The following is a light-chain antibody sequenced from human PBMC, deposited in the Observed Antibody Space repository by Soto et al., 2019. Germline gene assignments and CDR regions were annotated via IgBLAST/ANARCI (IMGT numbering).Light chain of an antibody. V-gene: IGLV2-14*01. CDR3: SSFTSRTTVL. J-gene: IGLJ2*01. Sequence: QSVLTQPASVSGSPGQSITISCTGTSSDVGGYNFVSWYQQHPGKAPKLMIYEVSNRPSGVSTRFSGSKSGNTASLTISGLQAEDAADYYCSSFTSRTTVLFGGGTKVTVL. CDR1: SSDVGGYNF. CDR2: EVS.